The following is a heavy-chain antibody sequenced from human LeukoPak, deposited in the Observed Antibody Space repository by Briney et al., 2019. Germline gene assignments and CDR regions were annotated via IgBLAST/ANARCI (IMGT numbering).Heavy chain of an antibody. CDR3: AKEFGYCSSTSCYELHY. V-gene: IGHV3-30*18. Sequence: GGSLRLSCAASGFTFSSYGMHWVRQAPGKGLEWVAVISYDGSNKYYADSVKGRFTISRDNSKNTLYLQMNGLRAEDTAVYYCAKEFGYCSSTSCYELHYWGQGTLVPSPQ. J-gene: IGHJ4*02. D-gene: IGHD2-2*01. CDR1: GFTFSSYG. CDR2: ISYDGSNK.